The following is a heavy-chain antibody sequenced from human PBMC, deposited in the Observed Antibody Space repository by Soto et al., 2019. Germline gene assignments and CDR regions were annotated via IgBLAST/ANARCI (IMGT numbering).Heavy chain of an antibody. CDR2: VYYTGST. CDR1: GGSISGSY. D-gene: IGHD6-19*01. CDR3: ARSVAVPGAHIDY. V-gene: IGHV4-59*01. J-gene: IGHJ4*02. Sequence: KPSETLSLTCCVSGGSISGSYWSWIRQSPGKGLEWLGYVYYTGSTNYSPSLRSRVSISVDTSKNEFSLRLSSVTAADTAVYFCARSVAVPGAHIDYWGQGTQVTVSS.